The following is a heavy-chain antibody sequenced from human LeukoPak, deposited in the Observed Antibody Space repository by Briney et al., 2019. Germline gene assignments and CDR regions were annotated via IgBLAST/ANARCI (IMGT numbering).Heavy chain of an antibody. CDR3: AKGQRYYYYGMDV. CDR2: ISWKSCSI. D-gene: IGHD6-25*01. CDR1: GFTFDDYA. V-gene: IGHV3-9*01. J-gene: IGHJ6*02. Sequence: GRSLRLSCAASGFTFDDYAMHWVRQALGKGLEWVSGISWKSCSIGYADSVKGRFIISRDNAKNSLYLQMNSLRAEDTALYYCAKGQRYYYYGMDVWGQGTTVTVSS.